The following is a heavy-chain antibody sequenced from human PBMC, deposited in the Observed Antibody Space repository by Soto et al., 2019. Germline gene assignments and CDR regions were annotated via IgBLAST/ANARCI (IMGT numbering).Heavy chain of an antibody. Sequence: ASVKVSCKASGGTFSSYAISWVRQAPGQGLEWMGGIIPIFGTANYAQKFQGRVTITADESTSTAYMELSSLRSEDTAVYYCARDRPVDIVVVVAASYDAFDIWGQGTMVTVSS. CDR2: IIPIFGTA. CDR3: ARDRPVDIVVVVAASYDAFDI. CDR1: GGTFSSYA. V-gene: IGHV1-69*13. J-gene: IGHJ3*02. D-gene: IGHD2-15*01.